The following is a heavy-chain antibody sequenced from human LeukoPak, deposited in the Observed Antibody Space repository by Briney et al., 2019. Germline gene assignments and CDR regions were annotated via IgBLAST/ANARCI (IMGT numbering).Heavy chain of an antibody. Sequence: ASVRVSCKASGYTFSIYDINWVRQAPGQGLEWLACMQPYSGDADYAQKFQGRLTMTRNSSTNTVYMELSSLTSEDTAVYYCARGLPLDHWGQGTLVTVSS. J-gene: IGHJ4*02. D-gene: IGHD2-21*02. CDR3: ARGLPLDH. CDR1: GYTFSIYD. V-gene: IGHV1-8*01. CDR2: MQPYSGDA.